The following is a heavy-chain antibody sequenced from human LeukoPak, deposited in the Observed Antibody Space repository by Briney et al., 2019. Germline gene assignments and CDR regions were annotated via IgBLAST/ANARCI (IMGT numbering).Heavy chain of an antibody. V-gene: IGHV3-15*04. J-gene: IGHJ6*02. Sequence: GRSLRLSCAASGFTFNYAWMSWVRQVPGKGLEWVGRTVSEIDGGTTDYAAPVKGRFTISRDDSKSTLYLQMNSLKIEDTAVYYCTTDEDWNYARKDVWGQGATVIVSS. CDR2: TVSEIDGGTT. CDR1: GFTFNYAW. D-gene: IGHD1-7*01. CDR3: TTDEDWNYARKDV.